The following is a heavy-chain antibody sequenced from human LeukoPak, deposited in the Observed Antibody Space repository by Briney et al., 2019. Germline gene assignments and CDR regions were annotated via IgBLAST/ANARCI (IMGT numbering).Heavy chain of an antibody. CDR1: GFTLSSYA. V-gene: IGHV3-23*01. D-gene: IGHD2-2*01. Sequence: PGGSLRLSCAASGFTLSSYAMSWVRQGPGKGLEWVSAISVSGNTYHADSVKGRFTISRDNSKNTLYLQMNSLRAEDTAVYYCARDYCSSTSCYPDYWGQGTLVTVSS. CDR2: ISVSGNT. CDR3: ARDYCSSTSCYPDY. J-gene: IGHJ4*02.